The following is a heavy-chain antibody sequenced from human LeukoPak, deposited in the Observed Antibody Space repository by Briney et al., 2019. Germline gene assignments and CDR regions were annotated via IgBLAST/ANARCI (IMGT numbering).Heavy chain of an antibody. CDR3: ARDMIILQS. D-gene: IGHD3-16*01. CDR2: IKQDGSEK. CDR1: GFIFSNYW. J-gene: IGHJ5*02. V-gene: IGHV3-7*04. Sequence: GGSLRLSCSASGFIFSNYWMTWVRQAPGKGLEWVANIKQDGSEKYYVDSVKGRFTISRDNAEKSLYLQMNSLRAEDTAVYFCARDMIILQSWGQGTLVTVSS.